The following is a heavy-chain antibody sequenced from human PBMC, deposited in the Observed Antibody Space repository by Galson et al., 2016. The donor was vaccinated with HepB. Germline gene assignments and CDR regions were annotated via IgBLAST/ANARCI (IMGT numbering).Heavy chain of an antibody. Sequence: SLRLSCAASGFTFTSHSINWVRQAPGKGLEWISSIDTPSSHIYYADSVKGRFTLSRDNAKNSVSLRMNSLRAEDTAVYYCARDSLGFVGVFGLWGQGTMVTVSS. CDR1: GFTFTSHS. CDR2: IDTPSSHI. CDR3: ARDSLGFVGVFGL. V-gene: IGHV3-21*01. J-gene: IGHJ3*01. D-gene: IGHD2-2*01.